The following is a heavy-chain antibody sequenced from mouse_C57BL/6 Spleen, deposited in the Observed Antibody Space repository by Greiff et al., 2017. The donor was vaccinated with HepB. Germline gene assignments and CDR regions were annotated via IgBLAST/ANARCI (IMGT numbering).Heavy chain of an antibody. V-gene: IGHV1-72*01. CDR3: ARSRDYGSSYEDYFDY. D-gene: IGHD1-1*01. CDR2: IDPNSGGT. Sequence: VKLQQPGAELVKPGASVKLSCKASGYTFTSYWMHWVKQRPGRGLEWIGRIDPNSGGTKYNEKFKSKATLTVDKPSSTAYMQLSSLTSEDSAVYYGARSRDYGSSYEDYFDYWGQGTTRTVSS. J-gene: IGHJ2*01. CDR1: GYTFTSYW.